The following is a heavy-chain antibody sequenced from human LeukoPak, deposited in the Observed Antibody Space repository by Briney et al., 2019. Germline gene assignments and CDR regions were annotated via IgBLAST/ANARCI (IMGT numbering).Heavy chain of an antibody. CDR1: GYTFTSYD. CDR3: AGGKVAARLPYYFDY. CDR2: MNPNSGNT. Sequence: ASVKVSCKASGYTFTSYDINWVRQATGQGLEWMGWMNPNSGNTGYAQKFQGRVTMTRNTSISTAYMELSSLRSEDTAVYYCAGGKVAARLPYYFDYWGQGTLVTVSS. J-gene: IGHJ4*02. D-gene: IGHD6-6*01. V-gene: IGHV1-8*01.